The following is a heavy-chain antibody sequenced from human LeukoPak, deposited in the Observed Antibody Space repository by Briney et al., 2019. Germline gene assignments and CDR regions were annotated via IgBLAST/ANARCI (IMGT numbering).Heavy chain of an antibody. D-gene: IGHD3-3*01. Sequence: PGGSLRLSCAASGFTFSSYAMSWVRQAPGKGLEWVSAISGSGGSTYYADSVKGRFTISRDNSKNTLYLQMNSLRAEDTAVYYCATSVGGGGQAFDYWGQGTLVTVSS. CDR1: GFTFSSYA. J-gene: IGHJ4*02. CDR2: ISGSGGST. V-gene: IGHV3-23*01. CDR3: ATSVGGGGQAFDY.